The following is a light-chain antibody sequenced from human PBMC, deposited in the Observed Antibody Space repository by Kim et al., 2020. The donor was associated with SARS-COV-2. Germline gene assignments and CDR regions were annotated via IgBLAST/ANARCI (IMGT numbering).Light chain of an antibody. Sequence: SPGQADTISCTGTRSEVGDYNFVCWNQHHAGKPPQLMMYDVTKRAAGVPDRFAGSKSGNTASLTVAGLQTEEEADYYCTSYAGRVMFGGGTQLTVL. CDR1: RSEVGDYNF. CDR3: TSYAGRVM. V-gene: IGLV2-8*01. CDR2: DVT. J-gene: IGLJ3*02.